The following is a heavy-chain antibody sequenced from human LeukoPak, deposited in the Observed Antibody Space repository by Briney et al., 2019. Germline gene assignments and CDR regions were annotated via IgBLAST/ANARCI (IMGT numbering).Heavy chain of an antibody. CDR2: IRYDGSNK. Sequence: GGSLRLSCAASGFTFSSYGMHWVRQAPGKGLEWVAFIRYDGSNKYYADSVKGRFTISRDNSKNTLYLQMNSLRAEDTAVYYCAKDLMAYSDYYYMDVWGKGTTVTVSS. D-gene: IGHD2-21*01. CDR3: AKDLMAYSDYYYMDV. CDR1: GFTFSSYG. J-gene: IGHJ6*03. V-gene: IGHV3-30*02.